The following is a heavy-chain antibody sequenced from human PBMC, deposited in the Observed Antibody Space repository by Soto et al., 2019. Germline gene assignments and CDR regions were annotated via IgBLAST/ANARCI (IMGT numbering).Heavy chain of an antibody. CDR2: INNDGSIT. D-gene: IGHD2-8*01. J-gene: IGHJ4*02. V-gene: IGHV3-74*01. CDR3: ARSTNGSFDY. CDR1: GFTFSSYW. Sequence: PVGSLRLSGAAPGFTFSSYWMHWVRQAPGKGLVWVSRINNDGSITNYTDSVKGRFTMSRDNAKSTLHLQMNSLRAEDTAVYYCARSTNGSFDYWGQGTLVTVSS.